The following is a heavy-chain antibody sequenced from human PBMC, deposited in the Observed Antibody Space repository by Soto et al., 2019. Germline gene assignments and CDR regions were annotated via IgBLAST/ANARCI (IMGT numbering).Heavy chain of an antibody. CDR3: AKLSCTSSTCYFPGWFDP. Sequence: SETLSLTCTVSGDSISGGASFWSWIRQPPGKGLEWIANVYYSGSSYYNPSLKSRLTISVDTAKNQFSLQLKSMTAADTAVYYCAKLSCTSSTCYFPGWFDPWGQGTLVTVSS. J-gene: IGHJ5*02. CDR2: VYYSGSS. D-gene: IGHD2-2*01. V-gene: IGHV4-31*03. CDR1: GDSISGGASF.